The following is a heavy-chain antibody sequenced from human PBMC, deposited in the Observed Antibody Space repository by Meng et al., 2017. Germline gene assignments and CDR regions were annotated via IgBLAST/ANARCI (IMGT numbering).Heavy chain of an antibody. CDR1: GFTFSSYA. D-gene: IGHD7-27*01. V-gene: IGHV3-23*04. CDR3: AKLGSDY. CDR2: ISGNGGST. J-gene: IGHJ4*02. Sequence: EVQVVESGGGFVQPGGSLRLSCAASGFTFSSYAMRWVRQAPGKGLEWVSGISGNGGSTFYADSVKGRFTISRDNSKNTLYLQMNSLRVEDTALYYCAKLGSDYWGQGTLVTVSS.